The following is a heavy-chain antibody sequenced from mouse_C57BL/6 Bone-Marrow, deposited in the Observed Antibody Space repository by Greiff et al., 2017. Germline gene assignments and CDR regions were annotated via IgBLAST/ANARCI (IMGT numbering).Heavy chain of an antibody. CDR2: IDPSDSYT. CDR1: GYTFTSYW. CDR3: ADNDYGSRRFAY. Sequence: QVQLQQPGAELVMPGASVKLSCKASGYTFTSYWMHWVKQRPGQGLEWIGEIDPSDSYTNYNQKFKGKSTLTVDKSASTAYLQLSSLTSEDSAVYYCADNDYGSRRFAYWGQGTLVTVSA. D-gene: IGHD1-1*01. V-gene: IGHV1-69*01. J-gene: IGHJ3*01.